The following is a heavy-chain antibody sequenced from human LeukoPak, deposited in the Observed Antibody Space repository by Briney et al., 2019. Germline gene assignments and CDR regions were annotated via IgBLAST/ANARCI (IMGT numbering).Heavy chain of an antibody. Sequence: SETLSLTCTVSGGSISSYYWSWIRQPPGKGLEWIGYIYYSGSTNYNPSLKSRVTISVDTSKNQFSLKLSSVIAADTAVYYCARTPRYGDHLDYWGQGTLVTVSS. CDR3: ARTPRYGDHLDY. V-gene: IGHV4-59*08. D-gene: IGHD4-17*01. J-gene: IGHJ4*02. CDR1: GGSISSYY. CDR2: IYYSGST.